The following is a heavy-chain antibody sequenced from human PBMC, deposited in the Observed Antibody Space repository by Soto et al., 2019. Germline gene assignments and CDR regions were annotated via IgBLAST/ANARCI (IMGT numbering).Heavy chain of an antibody. V-gene: IGHV3-48*01. D-gene: IGHD3-22*01. CDR3: GSSASPDAY. CDR1: GFIFNSYS. J-gene: IGHJ4*02. Sequence: GGSLRLSCVASGFIFNSYSMNWVRQAPGKGMEWISYINSGSTSVFYADSVKGRFTISRDNAKNSLYLQMNSLRAEDTAVYYCGSSASPDAYWGQGTLVTVSS. CDR2: INSGSTSV.